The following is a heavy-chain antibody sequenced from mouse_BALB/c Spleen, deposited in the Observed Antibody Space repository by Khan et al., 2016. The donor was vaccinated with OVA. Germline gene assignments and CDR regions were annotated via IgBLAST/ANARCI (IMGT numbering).Heavy chain of an antibody. CDR3: ARAGCDVFAY. Sequence: QVQLQQSGPELVKPGASVKMSCKASGYTFTDYVMNWVKQRNGQGLEWIGQIYPGSDSTYYNEKFKGKATLTADRSSSTAYMQLSNLTSEDSAVYVCARAGCDVFAYWGQGTLVTVSA. J-gene: IGHJ3*01. D-gene: IGHD2-13*01. V-gene: IGHV1-77*01. CDR1: GYTFTDYV. CDR2: IYPGSDST.